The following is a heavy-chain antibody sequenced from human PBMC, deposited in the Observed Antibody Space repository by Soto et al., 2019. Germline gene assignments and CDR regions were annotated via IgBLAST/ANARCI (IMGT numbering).Heavy chain of an antibody. CDR3: ANVLEWGKKDDY. V-gene: IGHV1-69*06. Sequence: PSVQVSCKVSGGTFSDYGISWVRQAPGQGLEWMGGIIPIFDTATYAQKFQGRVTITADKSTTTAYMEVNSLRSEDTAVYYCANVLEWGKKDDYWGQGTLVTVSS. J-gene: IGHJ4*02. CDR2: IIPIFDTA. CDR1: GGTFSDYG. D-gene: IGHD1-26*01.